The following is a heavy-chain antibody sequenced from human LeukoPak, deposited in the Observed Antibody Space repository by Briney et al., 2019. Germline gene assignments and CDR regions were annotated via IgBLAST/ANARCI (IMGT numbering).Heavy chain of an antibody. CDR3: AKGALAAAGSGFDY. D-gene: IGHD6-13*01. CDR2: VSASGGST. CDR1: GFIFNSYA. J-gene: IGHJ4*02. Sequence: GGSLRLSCAVSGFIFNSYAMSWVRQAPGKGLEGVSSVSASGGSTYHADSVKGRFTISRDNSENTLHLQMNSLRADDTALYYSAKGALAAAGSGFDYWGQGTLVTVSS. V-gene: IGHV3-23*01.